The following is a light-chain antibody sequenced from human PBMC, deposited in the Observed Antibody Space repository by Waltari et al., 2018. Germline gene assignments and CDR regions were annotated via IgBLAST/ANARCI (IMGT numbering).Light chain of an antibody. Sequence: DIVITQSPDSLAVSLGERATINCKTSQSFFFRPNSTNFFSWLQQQPGQPPKLLISWPSTPESGVPDRFSGSCSEADFTPTINSLQDAYVALYCCQHIYSSPLTFGGGPKVEIK. J-gene: IGKJ4*01. CDR3: QHIYSSPLT. V-gene: IGKV4-1*01. CDR1: QSFFFRPNSTNF. CDR2: WPS.